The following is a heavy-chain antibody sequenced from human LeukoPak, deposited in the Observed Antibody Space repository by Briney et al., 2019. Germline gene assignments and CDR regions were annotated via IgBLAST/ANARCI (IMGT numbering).Heavy chain of an antibody. Sequence: ASVKVSCKASGGTFSSYAISWVRQAPGQGLEWMGGIIPIFGTANYARKFQGRVTITTDESTSTAYMELSSLRSEDTAVYYCARGSAMLVYAIGLYFQHWGQGTLVTVSS. D-gene: IGHD2-8*01. CDR3: ARGSAMLVYAIGLYFQH. J-gene: IGHJ1*01. V-gene: IGHV1-69*05. CDR2: IIPIFGTA. CDR1: GGTFSSYA.